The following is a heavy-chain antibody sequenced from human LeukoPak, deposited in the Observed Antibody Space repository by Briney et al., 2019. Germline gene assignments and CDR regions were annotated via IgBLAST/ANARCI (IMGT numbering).Heavy chain of an antibody. CDR1: GYTFTGYY. CDR3: ARGGNDSSGYYYGTFDY. V-gene: IGHV1-2*02. CDR2: INPNSGGT. D-gene: IGHD3-22*01. J-gene: IGHJ4*02. Sequence: ASVKVSCEASGYTFTGYYMHWVRQAPGQGLEWMGWINPNSGGTNYAQKFQGRVTMTRDTSISTAYMELSRLRSDDTAVYYCARGGNDSSGYYYGTFDYWGQGTLVTVSS.